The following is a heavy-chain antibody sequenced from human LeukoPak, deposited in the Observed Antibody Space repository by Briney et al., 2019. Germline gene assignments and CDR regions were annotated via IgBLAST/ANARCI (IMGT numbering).Heavy chain of an antibody. CDR3: VRGTDCSATTCYPLSAFDY. D-gene: IGHD2-2*01. CDR1: GFIFSDFG. CDR2: ISSHGTST. V-gene: IGHV3-21*04. J-gene: IGHJ4*02. Sequence: PGGSLRLSCVASGFIFSDFGMNWGRQVPGKGLEWVAFISSHGTSTFYAESVKGRFTISRDTGKKSLDLQMTSLRVEDTAAYYCVRGTDCSATTCYPLSAFDYWGQGTLVTVSS.